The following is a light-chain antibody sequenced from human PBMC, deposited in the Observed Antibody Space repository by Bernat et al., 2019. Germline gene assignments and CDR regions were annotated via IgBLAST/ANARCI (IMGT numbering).Light chain of an antibody. V-gene: IGKV3-15*01. CDR1: QSVSSN. CDR3: QQYNNWPPWT. Sequence: EIVMTQSPATLSVSPGERATLSCRASQSVSSNLAGYQQKPGQAARLLIYVASTRATGIPARFSGSGSGTECTLTIRSLQSEDFAVYYCQQYNNWPPWTFGQGTKVEIK. J-gene: IGKJ1*01. CDR2: VAS.